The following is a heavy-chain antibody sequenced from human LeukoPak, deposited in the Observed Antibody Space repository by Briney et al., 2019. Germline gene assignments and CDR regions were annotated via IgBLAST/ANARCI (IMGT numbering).Heavy chain of an antibody. J-gene: IGHJ4*02. CDR1: GYSISSDCY. V-gene: IGHV4-38-2*01. CDR3: ARSPAY. CDR2: IYHSGST. Sequence: SETQSLTCDVSGYSISSDCYWGWIRQPPGKGLEWIGSIYHSGSTYYNTSLKSRITISANTSKNQFFLKLSSVTAADTAVYYCARSPAYWGQGTLVTVSS.